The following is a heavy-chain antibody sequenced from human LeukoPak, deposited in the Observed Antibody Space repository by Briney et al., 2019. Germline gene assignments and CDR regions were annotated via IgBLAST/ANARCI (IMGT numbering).Heavy chain of an antibody. Sequence: ASVKVSCKASGYTFTSYYMHWVRQAPGQGLEWMGIINPSGGSTSYAQKFQGRVTMTRDTSTSTVYMELSSLRSEDTAVYYCARDVSGYDSSGYYVYWGQGTLVIVSS. CDR2: INPSGGST. CDR1: GYTFTSYY. J-gene: IGHJ4*02. D-gene: IGHD3-22*01. CDR3: ARDVSGYDSSGYYVY. V-gene: IGHV1-46*01.